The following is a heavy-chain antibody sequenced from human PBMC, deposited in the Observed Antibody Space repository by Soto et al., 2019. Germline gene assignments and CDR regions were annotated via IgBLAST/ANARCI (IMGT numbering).Heavy chain of an antibody. CDR3: ETDYYGSVSYYNVANYFDP. V-gene: IGHV3-21*01. D-gene: IGHD3-10*01. J-gene: IGHJ5*02. CDR2: ISISSSYI. Sequence: EVQLVESGGGLVKPGGSLRLSCAVSGFTLSSYTMNWVRQAPGKGLEWVSSISISSSYIYYAESVKGRFTISRDNAKNSLYLQMNSLRAEDTAVYYCETDYYGSVSYYNVANYFDPWGQGTLVTVSS. CDR1: GFTLSSYT.